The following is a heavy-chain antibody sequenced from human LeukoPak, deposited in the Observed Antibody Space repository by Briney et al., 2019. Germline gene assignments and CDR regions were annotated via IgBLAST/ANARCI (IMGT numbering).Heavy chain of an antibody. J-gene: IGHJ4*02. CDR2: INPSGGST. CDR1: GYTFTSYY. Sequence: ASVKVSCKASGYTFTSYYMHWVRRAPGQGLEWMGIINPSGGSTSYAQKFQGRVTMTRDTSTSTVYMELSSLRSEDTAVYYCARDREGDYVDYWGQGTLVTVSS. D-gene: IGHD3-10*01. V-gene: IGHV1-46*01. CDR3: ARDREGDYVDY.